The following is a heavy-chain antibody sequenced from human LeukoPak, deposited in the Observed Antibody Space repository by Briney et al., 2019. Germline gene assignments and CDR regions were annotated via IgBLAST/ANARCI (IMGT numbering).Heavy chain of an antibody. D-gene: IGHD2-15*01. Sequence: GGSLRLSCAASGFTFSSYWMTWVRQAPGKGLEWVATIKHDGSEDYYLDSVKGRFTISRDNSKNTLSLQMSSLRVEDTAVYYCARDRSCTGGSCYMDVWGRGTTVTVSS. CDR2: IKHDGSED. V-gene: IGHV3-7*03. CDR3: ARDRSCTGGSCYMDV. CDR1: GFTFSSYW. J-gene: IGHJ6*03.